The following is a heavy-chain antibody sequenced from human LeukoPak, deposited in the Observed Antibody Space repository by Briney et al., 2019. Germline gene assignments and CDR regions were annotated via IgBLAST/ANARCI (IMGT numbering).Heavy chain of an antibody. V-gene: IGHV3-21*01. D-gene: IGHD1-14*01. CDR3: ARHRYYFDY. Sequence: GGSLRLSCAASGFNFNSYTMNWVRQPPGKGLEWVSSITSSGNSQDYIDSAKGRFAISRDNTKNSLFLQMNNLRAEDTAIYFCARHRYYFDYWGQGALVTVSS. CDR1: GFNFNSYT. J-gene: IGHJ4*02. CDR2: ITSSGNSQ.